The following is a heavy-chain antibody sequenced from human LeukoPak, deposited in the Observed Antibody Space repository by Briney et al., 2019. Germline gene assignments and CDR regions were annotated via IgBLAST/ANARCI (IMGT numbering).Heavy chain of an antibody. D-gene: IGHD3-22*01. CDR1: GFTFSSYA. V-gene: IGHV3-23*01. Sequence: GGSLRLSCAPSGFTFSSYAMSWVRQAPGKGLEWVSAISGSGGSTYYADSVKGRFTISRDNSKNTLYLQMNSLRAEDTAVYYCANDCYDSSAEGPYYIDYWGQGTLVTVSS. CDR2: ISGSGGST. CDR3: ANDCYDSSAEGPYYIDY. J-gene: IGHJ4*02.